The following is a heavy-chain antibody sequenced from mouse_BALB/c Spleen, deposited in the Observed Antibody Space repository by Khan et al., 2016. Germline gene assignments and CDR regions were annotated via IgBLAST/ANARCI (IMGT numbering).Heavy chain of an antibody. Sequence: VQLQESGAELMKPGASVKISCKATGYTFRNHWIEWVKQRPGHGLEWIGEILPESDSNFYHERFKGKATFTADSSSNTVYMQASSLTSEELAVYFCASRCLYYRSHYSAMDYWGLGTSVTVSS. D-gene: IGHD2-14*01. J-gene: IGHJ4*01. CDR1: GYTFRNHW. CDR3: ASRCLYYRSHYSAMDY. V-gene: IGHV1-9*01. CDR2: ILPESDSN.